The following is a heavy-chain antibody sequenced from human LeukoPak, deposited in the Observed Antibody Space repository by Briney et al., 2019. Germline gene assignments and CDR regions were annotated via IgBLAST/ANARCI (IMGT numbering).Heavy chain of an antibody. V-gene: IGHV4-34*01. CDR3: ARGGKLLRLGDY. J-gene: IGHJ4*02. Sequence: SETLSLTCAFYGGSFSDFYWSWIRQPPGKGLEWIGEISHSGSTNYNPSPKSRVTISVDTSKNQFSLKLSSVTAADTAVYYCARGGKLLRLGDYWGQGTLVTVSS. CDR1: GGSFSDFY. CDR2: ISHSGST. D-gene: IGHD3-16*01.